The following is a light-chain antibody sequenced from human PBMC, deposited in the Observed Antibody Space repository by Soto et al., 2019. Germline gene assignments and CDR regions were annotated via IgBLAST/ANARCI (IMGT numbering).Light chain of an antibody. CDR1: QTISSF. J-gene: IGKJ2*01. CDR2: AAS. V-gene: IGKV1-39*01. Sequence: DIQMTQSPSSLSASVGDRVTITCRASQTISSFLSWYQQNPGKAPKLLIYAASSLQSGVPSRFSGSGSGTDFTLTISSLQPADFATYYCQQSYSTLYTFCQGTRLEIK. CDR3: QQSYSTLYT.